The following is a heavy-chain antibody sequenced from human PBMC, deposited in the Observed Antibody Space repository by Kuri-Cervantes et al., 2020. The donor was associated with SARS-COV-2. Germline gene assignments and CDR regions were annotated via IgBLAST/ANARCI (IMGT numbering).Heavy chain of an antibody. Sequence: GESLKISCAASGFTFSSYAMSWVRQAPGKGLEWVSAISGSGGSTYYADSVKGRFTISRDNSKNTLYLQMNSLRAEDTAVYYCARDLGNGMDVWGQGTTVTGSS. CDR1: GFTFSSYA. J-gene: IGHJ6*02. CDR2: ISGSGGST. CDR3: ARDLGNGMDV. D-gene: IGHD1-26*01. V-gene: IGHV3-23*01.